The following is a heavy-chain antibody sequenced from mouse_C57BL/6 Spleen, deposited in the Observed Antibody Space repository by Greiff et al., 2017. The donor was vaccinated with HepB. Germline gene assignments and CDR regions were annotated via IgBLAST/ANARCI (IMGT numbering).Heavy chain of an antibody. CDR3: ARPANWDYYFDY. D-gene: IGHD4-1*01. Sequence: VQLKESGGGLVKPGGSLKLSCAASGFTFSDYGMHWVRQAPEKGLEWVAYISSGSSTIYYADTVKGRFTISRDNAKNTLFLQMTSLRSEDTAMYYCARPANWDYYFDYWGQGTTLTVSS. J-gene: IGHJ2*01. CDR2: ISSGSSTI. V-gene: IGHV5-17*01. CDR1: GFTFSDYG.